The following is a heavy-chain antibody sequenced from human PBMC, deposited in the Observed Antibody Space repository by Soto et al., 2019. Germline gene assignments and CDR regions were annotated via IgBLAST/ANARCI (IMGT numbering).Heavy chain of an antibody. CDR1: AGTFSSDA. D-gene: IGHD2-2*01. J-gene: IGHJ6*02. V-gene: IGHV1-69*12. CDR2: IIPIFGTE. Sequence: QVQLVQSAAEVKKPGSAVKVARKASAGTFSSDAIIWVRQAPGQGLEWMGGIIPIFGTENYAQKFQGRVTINADESTSTAYMELSSLRSKDTAVYFCARHVPTAGYYYGMDVWGQVTTVTV. CDR3: ARHVPTAGYYYGMDV.